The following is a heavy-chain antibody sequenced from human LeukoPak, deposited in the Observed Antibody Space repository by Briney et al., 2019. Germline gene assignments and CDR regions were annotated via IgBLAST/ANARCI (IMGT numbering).Heavy chain of an antibody. CDR2: ISSSSSYI. D-gene: IGHD3-10*01. V-gene: IGHV3-21*01. Sequence: PGGSLRLSCAASGFTFSSYSMNWVRQAPGQGLEWVSSISSSSSYIYYADSVKGRFTISRDNAKNSLYLQMNSLRAEDTAVYYCARDLGVRGVPDWGQGTLVTVSS. CDR1: GFTFSSYS. J-gene: IGHJ4*02. CDR3: ARDLGVRGVPD.